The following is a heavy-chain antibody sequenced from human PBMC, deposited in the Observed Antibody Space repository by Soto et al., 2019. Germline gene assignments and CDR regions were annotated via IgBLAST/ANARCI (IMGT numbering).Heavy chain of an antibody. CDR3: ARAVGPFDF. CDR2: IWYDGSNK. J-gene: IGHJ3*01. Sequence: QVQLVESGGGVVRLGGSWKLSGAASGFPLGTYAMNWVGRAPGKGLDWVAVIWYDGSNKYYADSVKGRFTISRDNSKNTLYLQMNSLRVEDTAVYYCARAVGPFDFWGQGTKVTVSS. D-gene: IGHD1-26*01. V-gene: IGHV3-33*01. CDR1: GFPLGTYA.